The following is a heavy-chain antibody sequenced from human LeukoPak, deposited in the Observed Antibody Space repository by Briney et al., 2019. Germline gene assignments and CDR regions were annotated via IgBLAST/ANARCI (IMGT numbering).Heavy chain of an antibody. D-gene: IGHD2-15*01. CDR2: IYYSGST. J-gene: IGHJ5*02. V-gene: IGHV4-59*01. Sequence: PSETLSLTCTVSGGSISSYYWSWIRQPPGKGLEWIGYIYYSGSTNYNPSLKSRLTISVDTSKNQSSLKLSSVTAADTAVYYCASVAAKEDRWFDPWGQGTLVTVSS. CDR1: GGSISSYY. CDR3: ASVAAKEDRWFDP.